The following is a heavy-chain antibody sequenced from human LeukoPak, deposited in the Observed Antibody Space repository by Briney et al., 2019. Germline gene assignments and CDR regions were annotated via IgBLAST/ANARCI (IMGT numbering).Heavy chain of an antibody. CDR1: GFTFSSYA. CDR2: ISSSGSTI. V-gene: IGHV3-48*03. D-gene: IGHD3-10*02. Sequence: WGSLRLSCAASGFTFSSYAMSWVRQAPGKGLEWVSYISSSGSTIYYADSVKGRFTISRDNAKNSLYLQMNSLRAEDTAVYYCAELGITMIGGVWGKGTTVTISS. J-gene: IGHJ6*04. CDR3: AELGITMIGGV.